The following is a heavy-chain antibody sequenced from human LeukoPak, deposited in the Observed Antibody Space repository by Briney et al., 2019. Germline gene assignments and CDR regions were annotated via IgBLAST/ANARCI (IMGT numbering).Heavy chain of an antibody. CDR3: ARRVKRWLGVDY. CDR2: ISTHTDNK. CDR1: GYTFTTYG. V-gene: IGHV1-18*01. D-gene: IGHD5-24*01. J-gene: IGHJ4*02. Sequence: ASVKVSCKASGYTFTTYGISWVRQAPGQGLEWMGWISTHTDNKNYAQKIQDRVTMTIDTSTNTAYLELRSLQSDDTGVYYCARRVKRWLGVDYWGQGTLVTVSS.